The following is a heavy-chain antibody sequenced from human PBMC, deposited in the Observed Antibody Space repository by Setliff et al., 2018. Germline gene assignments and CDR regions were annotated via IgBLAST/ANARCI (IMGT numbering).Heavy chain of an antibody. V-gene: IGHV1-2*06. D-gene: IGHD2-15*01. CDR3: LRIRLVPHGHS. CDR1: GYSFTKYF. J-gene: IGHJ4*02. CDR2: VFTATDDT. Sequence: ASVKVSCKTSGYSFTKYFLHWVRQAPGQGLEWMGRVFTATDDTQFRTEFQGRVSVTRDTSKNHFSLRLSSVAATDTAVYYCLRIRLVPHGHSWGQGTLVTVSS.